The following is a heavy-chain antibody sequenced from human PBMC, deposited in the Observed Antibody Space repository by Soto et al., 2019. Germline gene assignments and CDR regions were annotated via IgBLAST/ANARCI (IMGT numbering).Heavy chain of an antibody. Sequence: QVQLVESGGGVVQPGRSLRLSCAATGFTFSSYAMNWVRQAPGKGLEWVALISHEGSNKYYADSVKGRFTISRDSSKNTLYLQMNSLGAADTALYYCGRCSSTSCHLGSDYWGQGTLVTVSS. CDR2: ISHEGSNK. CDR1: GFTFSSYA. CDR3: GRCSSTSCHLGSDY. J-gene: IGHJ4*02. D-gene: IGHD2-2*01. V-gene: IGHV3-30*04.